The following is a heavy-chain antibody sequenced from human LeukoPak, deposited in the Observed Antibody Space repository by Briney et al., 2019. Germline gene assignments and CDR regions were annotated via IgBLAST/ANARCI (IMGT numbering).Heavy chain of an antibody. Sequence: ASVKVSCKASGGTFSSYAISWVRQAPGQGLEWMGWINAGNGDTKYSQKFQGRVTITRDTSASTAYMELSSLRSEDTAVYYCARDTGLGRYYDSSGYYSAGRWFDPWGQGTLVTVSS. CDR2: INAGNGDT. J-gene: IGHJ5*02. V-gene: IGHV1-3*01. CDR1: GGTFSSYA. D-gene: IGHD3-22*01. CDR3: ARDTGLGRYYDSSGYYSAGRWFDP.